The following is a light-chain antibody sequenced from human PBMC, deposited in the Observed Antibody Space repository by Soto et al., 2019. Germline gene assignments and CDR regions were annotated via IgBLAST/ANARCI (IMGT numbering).Light chain of an antibody. Sequence: DIQVTQSPSTLSASVGDRVTISCRASQNINDLLAWYQQKSRKAPKVLIYKASSLESGVPSRFSGSGSGTEFTLTSSSLQTEDFATYYCQQYGANSPWTFGQGTKVEIK. J-gene: IGKJ1*01. V-gene: IGKV1-5*03. CDR3: QQYGANSPWT. CDR2: KAS. CDR1: QNINDL.